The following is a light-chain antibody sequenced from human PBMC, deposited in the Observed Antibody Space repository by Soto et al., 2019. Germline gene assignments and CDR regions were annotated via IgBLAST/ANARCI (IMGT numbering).Light chain of an antibody. J-gene: IGKJ4*01. CDR3: QQYYGAPLT. Sequence: DIVMTQSPDSLAVSLGERATINCKSSQSVLSSANNKNYLAWYQQKPGQPPKLLIYGAATRASGVPDRFSGSGSGTDFTLPISSLQAEDVAVYSCQQYYGAPLTFGGGTTVEI. CDR1: QSVLSSANNKNY. CDR2: GAA. V-gene: IGKV4-1*01.